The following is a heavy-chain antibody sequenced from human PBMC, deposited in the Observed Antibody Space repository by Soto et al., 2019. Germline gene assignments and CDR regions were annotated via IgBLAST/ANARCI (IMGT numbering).Heavy chain of an antibody. D-gene: IGHD3-10*01. CDR3: ARKYYGSGSYPYYYGMDV. CDR1: GYSFTSYW. Sequence: PGESLKISCKGSGYSFTSYWIGWVRQMPGKGLEWMGIIYPGDSDTRYSPSFQGRVTISADKSISTAYLQWSSLKASDTAMYYCARKYYGSGSYPYYYGMDVWGQGTTVAVSS. CDR2: IYPGDSDT. V-gene: IGHV5-51*01. J-gene: IGHJ6*02.